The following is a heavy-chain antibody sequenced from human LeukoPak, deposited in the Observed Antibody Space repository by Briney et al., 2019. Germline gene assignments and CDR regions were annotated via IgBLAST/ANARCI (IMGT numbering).Heavy chain of an antibody. Sequence: SETLSLTCTVSGGSISSGGYYWSWIRQHPRKGLEWIGYISYTGSTYYNPSLKSRVTISVDTSRIQFSLKLSSVTAADTAIYYCARTASNWFDPWGQGTLVTVSS. CDR2: ISYTGST. CDR1: GGSISSGGYY. J-gene: IGHJ5*02. V-gene: IGHV4-31*03. CDR3: ARTASNWFDP.